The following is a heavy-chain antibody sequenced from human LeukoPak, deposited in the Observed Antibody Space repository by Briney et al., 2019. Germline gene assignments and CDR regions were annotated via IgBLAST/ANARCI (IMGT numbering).Heavy chain of an antibody. V-gene: IGHV4-59*08. CDR3: ASARNMYYLTF. D-gene: IGHD3-10*01. CDR2: IYYSGST. Sequence: SETLSLTCTVSGGSISSYYWGWIRQPPGKGLEWIGYIYYSGSTNYNPSLKSRVTISVDTPKNQFSLKLSSVTAADTAVYYCASARNMYYLTFWGQGTLVTVSS. J-gene: IGHJ4*02. CDR1: GGSISSYY.